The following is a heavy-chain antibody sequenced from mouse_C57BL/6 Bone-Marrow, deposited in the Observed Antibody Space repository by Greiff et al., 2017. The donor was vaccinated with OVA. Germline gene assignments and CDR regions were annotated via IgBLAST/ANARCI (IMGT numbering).Heavy chain of an antibody. CDR1: GYTFTSYW. CDR3: ASNLYYFDY. Sequence: VKLMESGAELVKPGASVKMSCKASGYTFTSYWITWVKQRPGQGLEWIGDIYPGSGSTNYNEKFKSKATLTVDTSSSTAYMQLSSLTSEDSAVYYCASNLYYFDYWGQGTTLTVSS. V-gene: IGHV1-55*01. J-gene: IGHJ2*01. CDR2: IYPGSGST.